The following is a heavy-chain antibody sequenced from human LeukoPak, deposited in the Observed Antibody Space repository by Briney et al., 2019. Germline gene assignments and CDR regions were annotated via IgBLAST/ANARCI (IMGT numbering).Heavy chain of an antibody. Sequence: GGSLGLSCAATGFTFSSYAMHWVRQAPGKGLEWVAVISYDGSNKYYADSVKGRFTISRDNSKNTLYLQMNSLRAEDTAVYYCARDVLYVFQRMDVWGQGTTVTVSS. CDR1: GFTFSSYA. CDR2: ISYDGSNK. D-gene: IGHD3-3*01. V-gene: IGHV3-30-3*01. CDR3: ARDVLYVFQRMDV. J-gene: IGHJ6*02.